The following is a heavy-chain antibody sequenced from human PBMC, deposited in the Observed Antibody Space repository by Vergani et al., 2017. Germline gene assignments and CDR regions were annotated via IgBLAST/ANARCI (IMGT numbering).Heavy chain of an antibody. Sequence: QLQLQESGSGLVKPSQTLSLTCAVSGGSISSGGYSWSWIRQPPGKGLEWIGYTYHSGSTYYNPSLKSRVTISVDRAKNQFSLKLSSVTAADTAVYYCARAVAQRAIYYYMDVWGKGTTVTVSS. D-gene: IGHD5-12*01. CDR2: TYHSGST. CDR1: GGSISSGGYS. V-gene: IGHV4-30-2*01. CDR3: ARAVAQRAIYYYMDV. J-gene: IGHJ6*03.